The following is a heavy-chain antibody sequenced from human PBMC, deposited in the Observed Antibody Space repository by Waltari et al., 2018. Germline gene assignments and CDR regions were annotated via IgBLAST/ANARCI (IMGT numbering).Heavy chain of an antibody. CDR2: IITIFGTA. CDR1: GGTFSSYA. D-gene: IGHD6-13*01. J-gene: IGHJ6*02. Sequence: QVQLVQSGAEVKKPGSSVKVSCKASGGTFSSYAISWVRQAPGQGLGWMGGIITIFGTANYAQKVQGRVTSTADESTSTAYMELSSLRSEDTAVYYCARDAQNRSSWYFYYYYGMDVWGQGTTVTVSS. CDR3: ARDAQNRSSWYFYYYYGMDV. V-gene: IGHV1-69*01.